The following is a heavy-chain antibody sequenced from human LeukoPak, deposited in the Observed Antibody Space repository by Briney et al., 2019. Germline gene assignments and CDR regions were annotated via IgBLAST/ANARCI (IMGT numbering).Heavy chain of an antibody. D-gene: IGHD3-10*01. J-gene: IGHJ6*03. V-gene: IGHV1-8*03. CDR2: MNPNSGNT. Sequence: ASVKVSCKASGYTFTSYDINWVRQATGQGLEWMGWMNPNSGNTGYAQKFQGRVTITRNTSICTAYMELSSLRSEDTAVYYCARSEGRWFGELLGYYYYMDVWGKGTTVTVSS. CDR3: ARSEGRWFGELLGYYYYMDV. CDR1: GYTFTSYD.